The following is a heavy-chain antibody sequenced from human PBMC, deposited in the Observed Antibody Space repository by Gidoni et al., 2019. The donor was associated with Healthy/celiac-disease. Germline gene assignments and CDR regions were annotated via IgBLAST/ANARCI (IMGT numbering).Heavy chain of an antibody. Sequence: QVTLKESGPALVKPTQTLTLTCTFSGFSLSTSGMRVSWIRQPPGKALEWLARIDWDDDKFYSTSLKTRLTISKDTSKNQVVLIMTNMDPVDTATYYCARLMAASGNYYYMDVWGKGTTVTVSS. D-gene: IGHD3-10*01. CDR3: ARLMAASGNYYYMDV. V-gene: IGHV2-70*04. CDR2: IDWDDDK. J-gene: IGHJ6*03. CDR1: GFSLSTSGMR.